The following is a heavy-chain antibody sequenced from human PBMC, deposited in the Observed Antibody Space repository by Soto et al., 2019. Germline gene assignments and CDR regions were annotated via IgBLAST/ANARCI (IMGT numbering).Heavy chain of an antibody. V-gene: IGHV4-39*01. Sequence: ETLSLTCPVSGASMSSRSYYWGWIRQAPGKGLEWIGSIYYSGSTYYDPSLKSRITISEDTSKNQFSLKLSSVTAADTAVYYCAKLLRGVTDATDNFHYWGQGTLVTVYS. J-gene: IGHJ4*02. D-gene: IGHD1-26*01. CDR2: IYYSGST. CDR3: AKLLRGVTDATDNFHY. CDR1: GASMSSRSYY.